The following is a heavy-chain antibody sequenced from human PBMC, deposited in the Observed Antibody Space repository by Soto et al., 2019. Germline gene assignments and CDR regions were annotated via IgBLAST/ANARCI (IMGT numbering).Heavy chain of an antibody. CDR1: GFTFSSYG. V-gene: IGHV3-30*18. J-gene: IGHJ4*02. CDR2: ISYDGSNK. D-gene: IGHD2-15*01. CDR3: AKDLSVYCSGGRCYAIDY. Sequence: PGGSLRLSCAASGFTFSSYGMHWVRQAPGKGLEWVAVISYDGSNKYYADSVKGRFTISRDNSKNTLYLQMNSLRAEDTAVYYCAKDLSVYCSGGRCYAIDYWGQGTLVTVSS.